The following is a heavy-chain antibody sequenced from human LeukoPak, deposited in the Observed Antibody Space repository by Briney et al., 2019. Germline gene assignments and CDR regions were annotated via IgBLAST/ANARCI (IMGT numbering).Heavy chain of an antibody. J-gene: IGHJ4*02. V-gene: IGHV4-59*01. CDR3: ARDRGSSGWYYFDY. CDR1: GGSISSYY. D-gene: IGHD6-19*01. CDR2: MHYSGST. Sequence: SETLSLTCTVSGGSISSYYWSWIRQPPGKGLEWIGYMHYSGSTNYNPSLKSRVIISVETSKNQSSLKLSSVTAADTAVYYCARDRGSSGWYYFDYWGQGTLVTVSS.